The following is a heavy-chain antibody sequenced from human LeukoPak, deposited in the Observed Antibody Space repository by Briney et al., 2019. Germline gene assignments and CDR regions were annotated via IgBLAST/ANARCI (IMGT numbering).Heavy chain of an antibody. Sequence: SGTLSLTCTVSGGSISTSNYYWGWIRQPPGKGLEWIGSIYHSGSTYYNPSLKSRVTISVDTSKNQFALTLSSVTAADTAVYYCAKSNSLSGTAPWGQGTLVTVSS. CDR2: IYHSGST. CDR1: GGSISTSNYY. D-gene: IGHD3-16*01. J-gene: IGHJ5*02. CDR3: AKSNSLSGTAP. V-gene: IGHV4-39*01.